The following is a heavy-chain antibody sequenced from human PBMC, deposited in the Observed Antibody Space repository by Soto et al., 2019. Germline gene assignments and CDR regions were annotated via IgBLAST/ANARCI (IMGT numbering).Heavy chain of an antibody. CDR2: IYWDDDK. CDR1: GFSLSTSGVG. D-gene: IGHD3-3*01. CDR3: AHMVWQGGPLNYNFWSGPDY. J-gene: IGHJ4*02. V-gene: IGHV2-5*02. Sequence: QITLKESGPTLVNPTQTLTLTCTFSGFSLSTSGVGVGWIRQPPGKALEWLALIYWDDDKRYSPSLKSRLTITKDTSKNQVVLTMTNMDPVDTATYYCAHMVWQGGPLNYNFWSGPDYWGQGTLVTVSS.